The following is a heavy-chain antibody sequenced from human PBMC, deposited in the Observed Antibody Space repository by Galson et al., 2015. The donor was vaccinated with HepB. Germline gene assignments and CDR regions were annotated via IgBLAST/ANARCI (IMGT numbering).Heavy chain of an antibody. D-gene: IGHD3-22*01. V-gene: IGHV1-2*02. Sequence: SVKVSCKASGYTFTGYYMHWVRQAPGQGLEWMGWINPDSGATNYAQKFQGGVTMTRDTSISTAYMDLRRLRSDDTAVYYCARYFGYYDSEKDVFDVWGQGTMVTVSS. CDR1: GYTFTGYY. CDR3: ARYFGYYDSEKDVFDV. CDR2: INPDSGAT. J-gene: IGHJ3*01.